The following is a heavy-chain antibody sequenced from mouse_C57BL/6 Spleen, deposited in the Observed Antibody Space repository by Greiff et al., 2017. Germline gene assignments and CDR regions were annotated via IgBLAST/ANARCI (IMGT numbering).Heavy chain of an antibody. V-gene: IGHV1-18*01. CDR1: GYTFTDYN. J-gene: IGHJ1*03. CDR2: INPNNGGT. CDR3: ARSGDYGPLDV. Sequence: VQLKESGPELVKPGASVKIPCKASGYTFTDYNMDWVKQSHGKSLEWIGDINPNNGGTIYNQKFKGKATLTVDKSSSTAYMELRSLTSEDTAVYYCARSGDYGPLDVWGTGTTVTVSS. D-gene: IGHD2-4*01.